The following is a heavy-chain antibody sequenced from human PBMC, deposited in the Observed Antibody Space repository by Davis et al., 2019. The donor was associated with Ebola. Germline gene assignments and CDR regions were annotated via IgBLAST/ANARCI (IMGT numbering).Heavy chain of an antibody. J-gene: IGHJ6*02. D-gene: IGHD6-19*01. CDR3: AKDQWLLQGYYYGMDV. Sequence: GGSLRLSCAASGFTLTAYGMHWVRQAPGKGMEWVAVMSSDGSKKNYADSVEGRFTISRDISKNTVYLQMNSLRADDTAVYYCAKDQWLLQGYYYGMDVWGQGTTVTVSS. CDR1: GFTLTAYG. V-gene: IGHV3-30*18. CDR2: MSSDGSKK.